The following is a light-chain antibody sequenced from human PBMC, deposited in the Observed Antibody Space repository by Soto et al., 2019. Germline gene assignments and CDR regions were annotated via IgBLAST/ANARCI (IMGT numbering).Light chain of an antibody. CDR2: SNN. J-gene: IGLJ2*01. V-gene: IGLV1-44*01. Sequence: QAVVTRPPSASGTPGQRVTISCSGSSSNIGSNTVNWYQQLPGTAPKLLIHSNNQRPSGVPDRFSGSKSGTSASLAISGLQSEDEADYYCAAWDDSLIEVFGGGTKLTVL. CDR1: SSNIGSNT. CDR3: AAWDDSLIEV.